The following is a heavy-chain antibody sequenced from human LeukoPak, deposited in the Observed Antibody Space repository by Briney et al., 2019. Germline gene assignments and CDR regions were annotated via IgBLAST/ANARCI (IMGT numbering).Heavy chain of an antibody. CDR2: INHSGST. Sequence: SETLSLTCAVYSGSFRTYYWSWIRQSPGKGLEWIGEINHSGSTNYNPSLKSRVTISVDTSKNQFSLQLSSVTAADTSMYYCARVQRGGGKAHFDYWGQGTLVTVSS. J-gene: IGHJ4*02. D-gene: IGHD4-23*01. V-gene: IGHV4-34*01. CDR1: SGSFRTYY. CDR3: ARVQRGGGKAHFDY.